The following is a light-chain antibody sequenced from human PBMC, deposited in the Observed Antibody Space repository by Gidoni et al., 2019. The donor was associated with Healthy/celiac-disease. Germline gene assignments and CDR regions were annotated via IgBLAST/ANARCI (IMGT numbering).Light chain of an antibody. CDR2: WAS. CDR1: QRVLYSSNNKNY. Sequence: DIVMTQSPDSLAVSLGERATINCKSSQRVLYSSNNKNYLAWYQQKPGQPPKLLIYWASTRESGVPDRFSCSGSGTDFTLTISSLQAEDVAVYYCQQYYSTPWTFXQXTKVEIK. J-gene: IGKJ1*01. CDR3: QQYYSTPWT. V-gene: IGKV4-1*01.